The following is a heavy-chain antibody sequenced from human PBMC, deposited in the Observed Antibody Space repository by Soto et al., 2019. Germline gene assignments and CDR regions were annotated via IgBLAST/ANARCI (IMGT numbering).Heavy chain of an antibody. CDR1: GYTFTSYG. J-gene: IGHJ4*02. Sequence: QVHLVQSGAEGKKPGASVKVSCKGSGYTFTSYGITWVRQAPGQGLEWMGWISARNGDTDYAQKLQGRVTVTRDTSTRTAYMELRSLRSDDTAVYYCARGRYGDYWGQGALVTVSS. V-gene: IGHV1-18*01. CDR3: ARGRYGDY. D-gene: IGHD1-1*01. CDR2: ISARNGDT.